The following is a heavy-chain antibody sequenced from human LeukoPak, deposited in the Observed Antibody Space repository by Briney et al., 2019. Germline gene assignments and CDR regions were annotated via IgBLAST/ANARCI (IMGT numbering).Heavy chain of an antibody. CDR3: ARANFYRSCSSTSCYARAYNWSDP. V-gene: IGHV4-39*01. D-gene: IGHD2-2*01. CDR1: GGSISSSSYY. Sequence: SETLSLTCTVSGGSISSSSYYWGWIRQPPGKGLEWIGSIYYSGRTYYNPSLKSRVTISVDTSKNQFSLKLSSVTAADTAVYYCARANFYRSCSSTSCYARAYNWSDPWGQGTLVTVSS. J-gene: IGHJ5*02. CDR2: IYYSGRT.